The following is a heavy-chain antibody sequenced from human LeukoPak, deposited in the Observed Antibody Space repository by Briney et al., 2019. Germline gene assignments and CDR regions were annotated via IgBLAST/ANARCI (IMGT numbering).Heavy chain of an antibody. J-gene: IGHJ4*02. D-gene: IGHD6-19*01. V-gene: IGHV3-48*01. CDR2: ISTSSATM. Sequence: PGGSLRLSCAASGFSFSRYSMNWVRQAPGKGLEWISYISTSSATMYYTDSVKGRFTISRDNSKNTLYLQMNSLRAEDTAVYYCAKDLRESSGWHGNFDYWGQGTLVTVSS. CDR3: AKDLRESSGWHGNFDY. CDR1: GFSFSRYS.